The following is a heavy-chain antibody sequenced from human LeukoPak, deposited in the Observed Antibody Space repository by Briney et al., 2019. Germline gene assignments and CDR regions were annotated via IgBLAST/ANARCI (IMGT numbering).Heavy chain of an antibody. CDR2: INHSGST. Sequence: PSETLSLTCVVYGGSFSGYYWSWIRQPPGKGLEWIGEINHSGSTNYNPSLKSRVTISVDRSKNQFSLKLSSVTAADTAVYYCARVSVIFGTYYFDYWGQGTLVTVSS. J-gene: IGHJ4*02. V-gene: IGHV4-34*01. CDR3: ARVSVIFGTYYFDY. D-gene: IGHD3/OR15-3a*01. CDR1: GGSFSGYY.